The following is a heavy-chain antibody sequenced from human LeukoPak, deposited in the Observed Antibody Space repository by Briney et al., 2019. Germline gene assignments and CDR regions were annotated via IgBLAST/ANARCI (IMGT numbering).Heavy chain of an antibody. CDR3: AKDHYGNNYVDFDY. J-gene: IGHJ4*02. CDR1: GFILIKYA. V-gene: IGHV3-23*01. D-gene: IGHD5-18*01. Sequence: GWSLRHSFASSGFILIKYALNGVRPAPGRGGDGVAGICCNGGNKYYADSVKGRFTISRDNSKNTLYLQMNSLRAEDTAVYYCAKDHYGNNYVDFDYWGQGTLVTVSS. CDR2: ICCNGGNK.